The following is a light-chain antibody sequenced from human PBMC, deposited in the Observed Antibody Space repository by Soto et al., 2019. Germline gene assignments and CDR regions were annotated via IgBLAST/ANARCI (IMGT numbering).Light chain of an antibody. CDR3: QQSYSMPLN. Sequence: DIPMTQSPSSLSASVGDRITVTCRASQSISTYLNWYQQKPGKAPKLLIYAASSLQSGVPSRFSGSVSGTDFTLTISSLQPEDFATYYCQQSYSMPLNFGGGTKVEIK. J-gene: IGKJ4*01. CDR1: QSISTY. V-gene: IGKV1-39*01. CDR2: AAS.